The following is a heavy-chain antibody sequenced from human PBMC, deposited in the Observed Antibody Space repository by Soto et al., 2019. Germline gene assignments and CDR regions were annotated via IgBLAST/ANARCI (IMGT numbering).Heavy chain of an antibody. V-gene: IGHV1-69*01. Sequence: QVQLVQSGAEVKKPGSSVRVSCKASGGTFSRFAISWVRQAPGQGLEWMGGVIPVFGTANYAPKFQDRVTIAADESTTTAHMELRSLTSDDTAVYYCARDWGLRLGELSFFDYWGQGTLITVSA. D-gene: IGHD3-16*02. CDR2: VIPVFGTA. CDR1: GGTFSRFA. J-gene: IGHJ4*02. CDR3: ARDWGLRLGELSFFDY.